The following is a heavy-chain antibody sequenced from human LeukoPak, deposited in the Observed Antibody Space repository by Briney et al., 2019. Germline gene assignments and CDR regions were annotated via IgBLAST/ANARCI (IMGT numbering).Heavy chain of an antibody. V-gene: IGHV3-23*01. J-gene: IGHJ3*02. D-gene: IGHD3-3*01. Sequence: GGSLRLSCAVSGFTFSSYAMSWVRQAPGKGLEWVSAISGSGGSTYYADAVKGRFTISRDNSKNTLYLQMNRLRAEDTAVYYCAKDNYDFWSGVLNAFDIWGQGTMVTVSS. CDR1: GFTFSSYA. CDR3: AKDNYDFWSGVLNAFDI. CDR2: ISGSGGST.